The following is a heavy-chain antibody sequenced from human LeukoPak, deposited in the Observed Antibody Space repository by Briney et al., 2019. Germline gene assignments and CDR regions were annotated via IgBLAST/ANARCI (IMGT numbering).Heavy chain of an antibody. CDR1: GFTFSSYS. J-gene: IGHJ4*02. CDR2: IDSSSSTV. Sequence: GGSLRLSCAASGFTFSSYSMNWVRQAPGKGLEWVSYIDSSSSTVLYADSVKGRFTISRDNAKNSLYLQMSSLRDEDTAVYYCARDGYCSSGSCYGSYDYWGQGTLVTVSS. D-gene: IGHD2-15*01. V-gene: IGHV3-48*02. CDR3: ARDGYCSSGSCYGSYDY.